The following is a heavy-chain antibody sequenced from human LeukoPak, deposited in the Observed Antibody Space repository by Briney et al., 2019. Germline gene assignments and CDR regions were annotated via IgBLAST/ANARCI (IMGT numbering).Heavy chain of an antibody. Sequence: SGPTLVNPTQTLTLTCTFSGFSLSSSGVGVGWIRQPPGKALEWLAVIYWDDDKSYSPSLKSRLTVTKDTSKNQVVLRMTNMDPVDTATYFCVHMKRLAAAGTLYFDYWGQGTLVTVSS. CDR3: VHMKRLAAAGTLYFDY. J-gene: IGHJ4*02. CDR1: GFSLSSSGVG. V-gene: IGHV2-5*02. CDR2: IYWDDDK. D-gene: IGHD6-13*01.